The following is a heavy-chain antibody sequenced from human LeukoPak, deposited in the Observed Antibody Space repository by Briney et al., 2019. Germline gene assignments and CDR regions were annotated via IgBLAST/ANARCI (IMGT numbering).Heavy chain of an antibody. Sequence: GGSLRLSCAASGFTFSSFGMHWVRQAPGRCLEWVATIWYDGTTTYYADSVKGRFTISRDDSKNTVYLQMNSLRAEDTATYYCAKDTLAYYFDYWGQGTLVTVSS. CDR2: IWYDGTTT. CDR1: GFTFSSFG. V-gene: IGHV3-33*06. CDR3: AKDTLAYYFDY. J-gene: IGHJ4*02.